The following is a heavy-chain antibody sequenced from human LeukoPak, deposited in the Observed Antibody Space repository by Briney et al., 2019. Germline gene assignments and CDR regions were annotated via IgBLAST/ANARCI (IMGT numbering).Heavy chain of an antibody. CDR2: ISDTGGRT. J-gene: IGHJ4*02. Sequence: GGSLRLSCAVSGITLSNYGMTWVRQAPGKGLEWVAGISDTGGRTNYADSVKGRFTISRDNPKNTLYLQMNSLRAEDTAVYYCAKGAASRGYTYVANWGQGTLVTVSS. CDR1: GITLSNYG. V-gene: IGHV3-23*01. CDR3: AKGAASRGYTYVAN. D-gene: IGHD5-18*01.